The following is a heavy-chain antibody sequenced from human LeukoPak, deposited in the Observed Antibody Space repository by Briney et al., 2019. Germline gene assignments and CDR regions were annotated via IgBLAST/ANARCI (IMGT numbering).Heavy chain of an antibody. V-gene: IGHV1-69*04. CDR3: ARVQTHKNWFDP. CDR2: IIPILGIA. CDR1: GGTFSSYA. Sequence: ASVKVSCKASGGTFSSYAISWVRQAPGQGLEWMGRIIPILGIANYALKFQGRVTITADKSTSTAYMELSSLRSEDTAVYYCARVQTHKNWFDPWGQGTLVTVSS. J-gene: IGHJ5*02.